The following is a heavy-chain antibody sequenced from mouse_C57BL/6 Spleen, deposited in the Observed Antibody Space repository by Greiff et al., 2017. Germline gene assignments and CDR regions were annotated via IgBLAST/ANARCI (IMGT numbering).Heavy chain of an antibody. CDR1: GFTFSSYA. V-gene: IGHV5-4*03. CDR2: ISDGGSYT. J-gene: IGHJ2*01. Sequence: EVKVVESGGGFVKPGGSLKFSCAASGFTFSSYAMSWVRQTPEKRLEWVETISDGGSYTYYPDNVKGRFTISRDKANNNLYLQMSQLKSEDTAMYYCARGTTVVATDFDYWGQGTTLTVSS. D-gene: IGHD1-1*01. CDR3: ARGTTVVATDFDY.